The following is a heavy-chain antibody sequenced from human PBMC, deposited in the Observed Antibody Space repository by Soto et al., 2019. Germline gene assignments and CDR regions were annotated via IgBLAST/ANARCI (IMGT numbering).Heavy chain of an antibody. CDR2: IYFDGITT. V-gene: IGHV3-74*01. D-gene: IGHD1-26*01. CDR3: ARGGAMGVDY. CDR1: GFTFNTHW. J-gene: IGHJ4*02. Sequence: PGGSLRLSCTASGFTFNTHWMHWVRRAPGKGLVWVSRIYFDGITTNYADSVKRRLTVSRDNAKNTVYLHVNTLRDEDTAVYYCARGGAMGVDYWGQGTLVTVSS.